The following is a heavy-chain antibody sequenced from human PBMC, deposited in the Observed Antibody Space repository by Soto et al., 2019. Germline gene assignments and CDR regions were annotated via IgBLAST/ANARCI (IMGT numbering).Heavy chain of an antibody. D-gene: IGHD2-2*02. Sequence: QVQLVQSGAEVKKPGASVKVSCKASGYTFTSYGISWVRQAPGQGLEWMGWISAYNGNTNYAQKLQGRVTMTTDTSTSTAYMELRSLRSDDTAVYYCARGLSQDIVVVPAAVLWNDYWGQGTLVTVSS. V-gene: IGHV1-18*01. CDR3: ARGLSQDIVVVPAAVLWNDY. CDR2: ISAYNGNT. J-gene: IGHJ4*02. CDR1: GYTFTSYG.